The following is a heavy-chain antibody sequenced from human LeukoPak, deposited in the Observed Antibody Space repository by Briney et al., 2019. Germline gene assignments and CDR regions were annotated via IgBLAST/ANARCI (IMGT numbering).Heavy chain of an antibody. CDR2: INPSGGST. D-gene: IGHD3-22*01. Sequence: ASVKVSCKASGYTFTGYYMHWVRQAPGQGLEWMGIINPSGGSTSYAQKFQGRVTMTRDTSTSTVYMELSSLRSEDTAVYYCARDRHYYDSLERVFDYWGQGTLVTVSS. CDR1: GYTFTGYY. V-gene: IGHV1-46*01. J-gene: IGHJ4*02. CDR3: ARDRHYYDSLERVFDY.